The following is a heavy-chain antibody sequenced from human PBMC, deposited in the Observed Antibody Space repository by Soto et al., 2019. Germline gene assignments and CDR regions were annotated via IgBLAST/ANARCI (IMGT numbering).Heavy chain of an antibody. CDR1: GFTFTRYS. CDR3: ARESEDLTSNFDY. Sequence: PGGSLRLSCAASGFTFTRYSMNWVRQAPGKGLEWVSSISSTTNYIYYGDSMKGRFTISRDNAKNSLYLEMNSLRAEDAAVYYCARESEDLTSNFDYWGQGTLVTVS. CDR2: ISSTTNYI. V-gene: IGHV3-21*06. J-gene: IGHJ4*02.